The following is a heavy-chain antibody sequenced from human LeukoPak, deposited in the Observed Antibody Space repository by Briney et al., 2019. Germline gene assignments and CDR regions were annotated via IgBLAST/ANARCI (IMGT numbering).Heavy chain of an antibody. Sequence: ASVKVSCKASGYTFTGYYMHWVRQAPGQGLEWMGWINPNSGGTNYAQKFQGRVTMTRDTSISTAYMELSRLRSDDTAVYYCARDNSEYNWNYGGAFDIWGQGTMVTVSS. J-gene: IGHJ3*02. V-gene: IGHV1-2*02. CDR1: GYTFTGYY. D-gene: IGHD1-7*01. CDR3: ARDNSEYNWNYGGAFDI. CDR2: INPNSGGT.